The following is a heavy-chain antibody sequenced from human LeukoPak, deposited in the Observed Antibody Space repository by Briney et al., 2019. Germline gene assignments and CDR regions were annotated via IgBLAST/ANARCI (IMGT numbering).Heavy chain of an antibody. CDR3: ARDELPRGFDP. CDR2: IYTSGST. J-gene: IGHJ5*02. Sequence: SETLSLTCTVSGGSISSGSYYWSWIRQLAGKGLEWIGRIYTSGSTNYNPSLKSRVTISVDTSKNQFSLKLSSVTAADTAVYYCARDELPRGFDPWGQGTLVTVSS. D-gene: IGHD3-10*01. CDR1: GGSISSGSYY. V-gene: IGHV4-61*02.